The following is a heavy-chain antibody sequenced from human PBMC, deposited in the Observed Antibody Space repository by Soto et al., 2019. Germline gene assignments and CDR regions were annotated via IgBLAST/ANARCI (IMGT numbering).Heavy chain of an antibody. D-gene: IGHD3-10*01. CDR2: ISWNSGSI. J-gene: IGHJ5*02. CDR3: AKAGITMVRGVIINWFDP. CDR1: GFTFDDYA. V-gene: IGHV3-9*01. Sequence: SLRLSCAASGFTFDDYAMHWVRQAPGKGLEWVSGISWNSGSIGYADSVKGRFTISRDNAKNSLYLQMNSLRAEDTALYYCAKAGITMVRGVIINWFDPWGQGTLVTVSS.